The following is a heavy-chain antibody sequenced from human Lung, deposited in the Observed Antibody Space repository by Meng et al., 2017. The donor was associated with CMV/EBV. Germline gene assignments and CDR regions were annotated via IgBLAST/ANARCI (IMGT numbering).Heavy chain of an antibody. J-gene: IGHJ5*02. V-gene: IGHV4-59*01. CDR3: AREVKGSYDFWSGYNWFDP. CDR1: GGSISSYY. D-gene: IGHD3-3*01. CDR2: IYYSGST. Sequence: SPXXXLTXTVSGGSISSYYWSWIRQPPGKGLEWIGYIYYSGSTNYNPSLKSRVTISVDTSKNQFSLKLSSVTAADTAVYYCAREVKGSYDFWSGYNWFDPXGQGXLVTVSS.